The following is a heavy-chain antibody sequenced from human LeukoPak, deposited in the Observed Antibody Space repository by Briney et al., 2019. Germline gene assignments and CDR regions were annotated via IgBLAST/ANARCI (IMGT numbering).Heavy chain of an antibody. CDR2: INHSGST. Sequence: PSETLSLTCAVYGGSFSGYYWSWIRQPPGKGLEWIGEINHSGSTSYNPSLKSRVTISVDTSKNQFSLKLSSVTAADTAVYYCARMHSYGYTVDYWGQGTLVTVSS. J-gene: IGHJ4*02. CDR3: ARMHSYGYTVDY. V-gene: IGHV4-34*01. CDR1: GGSFSGYY. D-gene: IGHD5-18*01.